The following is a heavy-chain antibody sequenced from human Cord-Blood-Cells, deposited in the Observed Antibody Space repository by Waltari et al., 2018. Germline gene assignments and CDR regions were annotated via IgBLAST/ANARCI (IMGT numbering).Heavy chain of an antibody. CDR2: ISGSGGST. J-gene: IGHJ4*02. V-gene: IGHV3-23*01. CDR3: ALVLRYFDWPLDY. D-gene: IGHD3-9*01. CDR1: GFTFSSFG. Sequence: EVQLLESGGGLVQPGGAMRLSCAASGFTFSSFGISRVRPAPGKGLEWVSAISGSGGSTYYADYVKGRFTISRDNSKNTLYLQMNSLRAEDTAVYYCALVLRYFDWPLDYWGQGTLVTVSS.